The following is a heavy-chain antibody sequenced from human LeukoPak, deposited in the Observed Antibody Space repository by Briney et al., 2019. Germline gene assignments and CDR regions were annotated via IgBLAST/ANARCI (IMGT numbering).Heavy chain of an antibody. J-gene: IGHJ4*02. D-gene: IGHD3-9*01. CDR3: ARGSFPSDDILTGPFDN. V-gene: IGHV1-3*01. Sequence: ASVKVSCKTSGYTFTSYGMHWVRQAPGQRLEWMGWINGGNGDAKYSQKFQGRVTIIRDTSASTAYMELSSLRSEDTAVYYCARGSFPSDDILTGPFDNWGQGTLVTVSS. CDR1: GYTFTSYG. CDR2: INGGNGDA.